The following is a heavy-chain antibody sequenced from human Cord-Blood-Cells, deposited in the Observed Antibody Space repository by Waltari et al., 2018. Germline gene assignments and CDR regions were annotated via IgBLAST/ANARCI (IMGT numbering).Heavy chain of an antibody. J-gene: IGHJ3*02. Sequence: QVQLQQWGAGLLKPSETLSLTCAVYGGSFGGYYWSWIRQPPGKGLEWIGEINHSGSTNYNPSLKSRVTISVDTSKNQFSLKLSSVTAADTAVYYCARGDTSSGWYGAFDIWGQGTMVTVSS. D-gene: IGHD6-19*01. V-gene: IGHV4-34*01. CDR2: INHSGST. CDR3: ARGDTSSGWYGAFDI. CDR1: GGSFGGYY.